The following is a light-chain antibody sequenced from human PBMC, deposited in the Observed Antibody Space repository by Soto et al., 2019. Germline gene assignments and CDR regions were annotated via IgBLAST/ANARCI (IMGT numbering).Light chain of an antibody. CDR2: TTS. Sequence: DLQMTQSPSSLSASVGDRVTITCRASQTIAMYVNWFQQKPGKAPKPLIYTTSSLQSGVPPRFSGSGSKTDFTLTIIRLQPEDSATYYCQQANSFPWTFGQGTKVEL. CDR3: QQANSFPWT. J-gene: IGKJ1*01. V-gene: IGKV1-39*01. CDR1: QTIAMY.